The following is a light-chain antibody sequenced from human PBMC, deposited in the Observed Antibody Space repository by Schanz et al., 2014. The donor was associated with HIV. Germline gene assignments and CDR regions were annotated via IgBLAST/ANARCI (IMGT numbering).Light chain of an antibody. V-gene: IGKV3D-20*01. CDR3: QQYGRTPWT. J-gene: IGKJ1*01. Sequence: EIVLTQSPGTLSLSPGERATLSCRASQSVSSSYLAWYQQKPGLAPRLLIYDASTRAAGIPDRFSGSGSGSTFTLIISRLEPADIAVYYCQQYGRTPWTFGQGTKVEIK. CDR1: QSVSSSY. CDR2: DAS.